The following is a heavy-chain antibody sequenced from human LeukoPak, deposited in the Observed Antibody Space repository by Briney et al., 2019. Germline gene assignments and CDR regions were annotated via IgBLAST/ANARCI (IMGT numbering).Heavy chain of an antibody. D-gene: IGHD2-15*01. Sequence: SETLSLTCAVYGGSFSGYYWSWIRQPPGKGLEWIGKINHSGSTNYNPSLKSRVTISVDTSKNQFSLKLSSVTAADTAVYYCTRALGGYCSGGSCYIYYYYGMDVWGQGTTVTVSS. CDR3: TRALGGYCSGGSCYIYYYYGMDV. J-gene: IGHJ6*02. V-gene: IGHV4-34*01. CDR2: INHSGST. CDR1: GGSFSGYY.